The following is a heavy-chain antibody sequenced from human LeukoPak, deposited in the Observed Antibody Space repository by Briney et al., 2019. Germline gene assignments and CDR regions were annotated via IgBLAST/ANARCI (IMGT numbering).Heavy chain of an antibody. CDR1: GYTFTSYD. J-gene: IGHJ1*01. D-gene: IGHD3-22*01. CDR2: MNPNSGNT. V-gene: IGHV1-8*01. CDR3: ATYYFDSSSYYKYFQH. Sequence: ASLKVSCKASGYTFTSYDINWVRQATGQGLEWMGWMNPNSGNTGYAQKFQGRVTMTRNTSISTAYMELSSLRSEDTAVYYCATYYFDSSSYYKYFQHWGQGTLVTVSS.